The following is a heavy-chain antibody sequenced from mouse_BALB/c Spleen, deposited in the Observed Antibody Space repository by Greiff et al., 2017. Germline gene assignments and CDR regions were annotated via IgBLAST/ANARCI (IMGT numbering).Heavy chain of an antibody. CDR2: ISSGGSYT. Sequence: EVQGVESGGGLVKPGGSLKLSCAASGFTFSSYAMSWVRQTPEKRLEWVATISSGGSYTYYPDSVKGRFTISRDNAKNTLYLQMSSLRSEDTAMYYCARHITTVVYYYAMDYWGQGTSVTVSS. D-gene: IGHD1-1*01. CDR1: GFTFSSYA. J-gene: IGHJ4*01. V-gene: IGHV5-9-3*01. CDR3: ARHITTVVYYYAMDY.